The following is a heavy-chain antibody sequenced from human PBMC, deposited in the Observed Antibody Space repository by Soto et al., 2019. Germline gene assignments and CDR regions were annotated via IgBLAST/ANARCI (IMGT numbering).Heavy chain of an antibody. Sequence: EVQLVESGGGLVQPGRSLRLSCAASGFTFDDYAMHWVRQAPGKGLEWVSGISWNSGSIGYADSVKGRFTISRDNAKNSLYLQMNSLRAEDTALYYCAAIAKQDYFDYWGQGTLVTVSS. J-gene: IGHJ4*02. V-gene: IGHV3-9*01. CDR3: AAIAKQDYFDY. CDR2: ISWNSGSI. D-gene: IGHD2-21*01. CDR1: GFTFDDYA.